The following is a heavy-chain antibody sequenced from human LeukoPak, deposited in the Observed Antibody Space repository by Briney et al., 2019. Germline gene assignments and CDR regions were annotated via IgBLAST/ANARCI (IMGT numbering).Heavy chain of an antibody. CDR3: VQESSSLLRSYFDY. Sequence: GGSLRLSCAASGFTVSSNYMSWVRQAPGKGLEWVSVIYSGDSTYYTDSVKGRFTISRDNAKNSLYLQMNSLRAEDTAVYYCVQESSSLLRSYFDYWGQGTLVTVSS. CDR2: IYSGDST. V-gene: IGHV3-53*01. CDR1: GFTVSSNY. J-gene: IGHJ4*02. D-gene: IGHD2-15*01.